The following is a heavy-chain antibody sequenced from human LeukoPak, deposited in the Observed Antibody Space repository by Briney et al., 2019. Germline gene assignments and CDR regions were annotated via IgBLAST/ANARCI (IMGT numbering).Heavy chain of an antibody. J-gene: IGHJ4*02. CDR2: INPSGGST. D-gene: IGHD7-27*01. V-gene: IGHV1-46*01. Sequence: ASVKVSCKASGYTFTSYYMHWVRQAPGQGLEWMGIINPSGGSTSYAQKFQGRVTMTEDTSTDTAYMELSSLRSEDTAVYYCATLWDETGDDYWGQGTLVTVSS. CDR3: ATLWDETGDDY. CDR1: GYTFTSYY.